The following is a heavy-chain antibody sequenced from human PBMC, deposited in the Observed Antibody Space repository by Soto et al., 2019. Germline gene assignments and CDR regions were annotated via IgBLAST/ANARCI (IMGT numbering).Heavy chain of an antibody. D-gene: IGHD3-3*01. V-gene: IGHV1-69*02. J-gene: IGHJ4*02. CDR3: ATEGRGFWSGYSNYFDY. CDR2: IIPILGIA. Sequence: QVQLVQSGAEVKKPGSSVKVSCKASGGTFSSYTISWVRQAPGQGLEWMGRIIPILGIANYAQKFQGRVTIRADKSTSTAYMELSSPRSEDTVVYYCATEGRGFWSGYSNYFDYWGQGTLVTVSS. CDR1: GGTFSSYT.